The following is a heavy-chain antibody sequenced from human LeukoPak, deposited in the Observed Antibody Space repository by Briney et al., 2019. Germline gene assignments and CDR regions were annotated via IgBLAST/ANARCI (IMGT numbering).Heavy chain of an antibody. V-gene: IGHV1-69*05. CDR1: GGTFSSYA. D-gene: IGHD2-2*02. J-gene: IGHJ6*03. CDR3: ARSSTLYCSSTSCYIANYYDYMDV. CDR2: IIPIFGTA. Sequence: SVKLSCKASGGTFSSYAISWVRQAPGQGLEWMGGIIPIFGTANYAQKFQGRVTITTDESTSTAYMELSSLRSEDTAVYYCARSSTLYCSSTSCYIANYYDYMDVWGKGTTVTVSS.